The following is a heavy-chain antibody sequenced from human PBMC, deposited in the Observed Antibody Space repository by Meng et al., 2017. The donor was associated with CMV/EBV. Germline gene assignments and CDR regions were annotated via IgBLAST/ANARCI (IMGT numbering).Heavy chain of an antibody. CDR3: ARDLKYYYDSSSHYGMDV. V-gene: IGHV4-61*01. CDR1: GGSVSSGSYY. Sequence: SETLSLTCTVSGGSVSSGSYYWSWIRPPPGKGLEWIGYIYYSGSTNYNPSLKSRVTISVDTSKNQFSLKLSSVTAADTAVYYCARDLKYYYDSSSHYGMDVWGQGTTVTVSS. CDR2: IYYSGST. J-gene: IGHJ6*02. D-gene: IGHD3-22*01.